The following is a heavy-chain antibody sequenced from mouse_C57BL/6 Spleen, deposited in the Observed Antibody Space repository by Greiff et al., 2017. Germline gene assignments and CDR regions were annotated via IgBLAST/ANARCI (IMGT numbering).Heavy chain of an antibody. CDR3: ARDREIDYFDY. J-gene: IGHJ2*01. V-gene: IGHV5-4*01. CDR2: ISDGGSYT. CDR1: GFTFSSYA. Sequence: EVKLMESGGGLVKPGGSLKLSCAASGFTFSSYAMSWVRQTPEKGLEWVATISDGGSYTYYPDNVKGRFTISRDNAKNNLYLQMSHLKSEDTAMYYCARDREIDYFDYWGQGTTLTVSS.